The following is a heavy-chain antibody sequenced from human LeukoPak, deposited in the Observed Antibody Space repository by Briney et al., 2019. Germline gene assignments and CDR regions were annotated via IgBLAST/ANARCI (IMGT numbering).Heavy chain of an antibody. J-gene: IGHJ5*02. CDR1: GFIFSDSA. Sequence: GGSLRLSCAASGFIFSDSAIQWVRQASGKGLEGVGRTRSKANSYATAYAASVEGRFIISRDESKNTAYLQMNSLKTEDTALYYCTTTWAWGQGTLVTVSS. CDR3: TTTWA. V-gene: IGHV3-73*01. D-gene: IGHD1-26*01. CDR2: TRSKANSYAT.